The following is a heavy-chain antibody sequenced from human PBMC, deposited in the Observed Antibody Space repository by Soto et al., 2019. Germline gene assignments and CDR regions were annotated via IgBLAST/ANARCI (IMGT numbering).Heavy chain of an antibody. D-gene: IGHD3-10*01. V-gene: IGHV3-74*01. CDR3: ARGWFGPDV. CDR2: IDKVGTDS. CDR1: EFTFSGRS. J-gene: IGHJ6*03. Sequence: EVQLLESGGGLVQPGGSLRLSCAASEFTFSGRSVHWVRQAPGKGLVWVSGIDKVGTDSTYADSVKGRFTSSRDNAKNTVYLQMNSVSVEDTAVYYCARGWFGPDVWGKGTTVTVSS.